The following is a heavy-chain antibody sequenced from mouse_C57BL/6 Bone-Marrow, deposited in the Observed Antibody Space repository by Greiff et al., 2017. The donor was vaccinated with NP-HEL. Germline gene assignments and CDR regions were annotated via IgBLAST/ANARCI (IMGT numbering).Heavy chain of an antibody. D-gene: IGHD1-1*02. CDR2: IRSKSNNYAT. Sequence: EVQRVESGGGLVQPKGSLKLSCAASGFSFNTYAMNWVRQAPGKGLEWVARIRSKSNNYATYYADSVKDRFTISRDDSESMLYLQMNNVKTEDTAMYYCVRSVLSLFAYWGQGTLVTVSA. V-gene: IGHV10-1*01. J-gene: IGHJ3*01. CDR1: GFSFNTYA. CDR3: VRSVLSLFAY.